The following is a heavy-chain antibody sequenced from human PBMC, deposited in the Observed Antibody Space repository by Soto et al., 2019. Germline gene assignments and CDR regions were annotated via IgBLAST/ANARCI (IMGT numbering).Heavy chain of an antibody. CDR2: IYYSGST. V-gene: IGHV4-39*01. CDR3: ARPGLFITMVRGVISGDDAFDI. Sequence: SETLSLTCTVSGGSISSSSYYWGWIRQPPGKGLEWIGSIYYSGSTYYNPSLKSRVTISVDTSKNQFSLKLSSVTAADTAVYYCARPGLFITMVRGVISGDDAFDIWGQGTMVTVSS. D-gene: IGHD3-10*01. CDR1: GGSISSSSYY. J-gene: IGHJ3*02.